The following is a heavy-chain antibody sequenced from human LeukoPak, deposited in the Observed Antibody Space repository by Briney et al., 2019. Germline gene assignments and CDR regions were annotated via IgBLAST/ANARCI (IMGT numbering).Heavy chain of an antibody. V-gene: IGHV4-30-2*01. CDR2: IYHSGST. J-gene: IGHJ3*02. CDR1: GGSISSGGYS. CDR3: ARADNFRSADI. Sequence: PSQTLSLTCAVSGGSISSGGYSWSWIRQPPGKGLEWIGYIYHSGSTYYNPSLKSRVTISVDRSKNQFSLKLSSVTAADTAVYYRARADNFRSADIWGQGTMVTVSS. D-gene: IGHD3-3*01.